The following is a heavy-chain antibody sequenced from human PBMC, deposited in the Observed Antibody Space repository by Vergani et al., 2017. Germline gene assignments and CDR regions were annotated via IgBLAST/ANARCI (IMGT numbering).Heavy chain of an antibody. Sequence: QVLLVQSGAEVKKPGASVRASCKTSVYTFTNYYIHWVRQAPGQGLEWMGIINPSGGSTTYAQQFQGRLTMTRDTSTSTVYMDLSNLRSEDTAVYYCARPHGDILPPDPRRLDYWGQGTLVTVSS. CDR3: ARPHGDILPPDPRRLDY. V-gene: IGHV1-46*03. CDR1: VYTFTNYY. CDR2: INPSGGST. J-gene: IGHJ4*02.